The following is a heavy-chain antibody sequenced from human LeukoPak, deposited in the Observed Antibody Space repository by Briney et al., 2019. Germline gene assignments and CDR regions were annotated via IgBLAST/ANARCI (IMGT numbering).Heavy chain of an antibody. CDR1: GFTFSNYW. V-gene: IGHV3-7*01. D-gene: IGHD3-22*01. CDR3: ARLYYYDSSGYGAVGY. J-gene: IGHJ4*02. Sequence: GGSLRPSCAASGFTFSNYWMSWVRQAPGKGLEWVANIKQDGSEKYYVDSVKGRFTISRDNSKNSLYLQMNSPRAEDTAVYYCARLYYYDSSGYGAVGYWGQGTLVTVSS. CDR2: IKQDGSEK.